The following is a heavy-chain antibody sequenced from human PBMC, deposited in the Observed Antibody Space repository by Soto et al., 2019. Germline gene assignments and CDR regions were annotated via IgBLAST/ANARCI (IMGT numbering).Heavy chain of an antibody. CDR1: GGSISSGDYY. CDR2: IYYSGST. J-gene: IGHJ4*02. V-gene: IGHV4-30-4*01. D-gene: IGHD6-19*01. CDR3: ARVGSGIAVRPFDY. Sequence: PSETLSLTCTVSGGSISSGDYYWSWIRQPPGKGLEWIGYIYYSGSTYYNPPLKSRVTISLDTSKNQFSLKLSSVTAADTAVYYCARVGSGIAVRPFDYWGQGTLVTVSS.